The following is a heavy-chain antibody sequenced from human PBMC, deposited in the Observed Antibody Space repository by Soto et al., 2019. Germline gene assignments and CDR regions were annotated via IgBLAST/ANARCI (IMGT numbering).Heavy chain of an antibody. J-gene: IGHJ6*02. Sequence: QVQLVESGGGVVQPGRSLRLSCAASGFTFSSYAMHWVRQAPGKGLEWVAVISYDGNNKYYADSVKGRFTISRDNSKNTLYLQMNSLRAEDTAVYYCAREQWELRIYYYYGMDVWGQGTTVTVSS. CDR3: AREQWELRIYYYYGMDV. CDR2: ISYDGNNK. V-gene: IGHV3-30-3*01. CDR1: GFTFSSYA. D-gene: IGHD1-26*01.